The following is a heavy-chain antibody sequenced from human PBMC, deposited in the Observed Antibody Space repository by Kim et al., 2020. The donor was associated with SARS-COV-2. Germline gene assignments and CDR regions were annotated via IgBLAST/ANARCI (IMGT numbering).Heavy chain of an antibody. D-gene: IGHD3-3*01. CDR2: IKQDGSEK. CDR1: GFTFSSYW. CDR3: ARGYDFWSGYFFDI. Sequence: GGSLRLSCAASGFTFSSYWMSWVRQAPGKGLEWVANIKQDGSEKYYVDSVKGRFTISRDNAKNSLYLQMNSLRAEDTAVYYCARGYDFWSGYFFDIWGQGTMDTVSS. J-gene: IGHJ3*02. V-gene: IGHV3-7*01.